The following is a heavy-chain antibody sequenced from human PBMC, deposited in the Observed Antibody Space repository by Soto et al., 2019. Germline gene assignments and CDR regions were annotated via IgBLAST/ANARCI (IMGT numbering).Heavy chain of an antibody. J-gene: IGHJ4*02. CDR2: IYYSGST. V-gene: IGHV4-31*03. CDR1: GGSISSGGYY. Sequence: SETLSLTCTVSGGSISSGGYYWSWIRQHPGKGLEWIGYIYYSGSTYYNPSLKSRVTISVDTSKNQFSLKLSSVTAADTAVYYCARARSVVGVVHFDYWGQGTLVTVS. D-gene: IGHD3-3*01. CDR3: ARARSVVGVVHFDY.